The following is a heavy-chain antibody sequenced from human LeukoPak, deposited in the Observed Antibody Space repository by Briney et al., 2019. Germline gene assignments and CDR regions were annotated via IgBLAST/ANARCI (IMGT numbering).Heavy chain of an antibody. CDR1: GGSFSGYY. J-gene: IGHJ5*02. CDR3: ARRRLFGVANWFDP. V-gene: IGHV4-34*01. Sequence: PSETLSLTCAVYGGSFSGYYWSWIRQPPGKGLEWIGEINHSGSTNYNPSLKSRVTISVDTSKNQFSLKLSSVTAADTAVYYCARRRLFGVANWFDPWGQGTLVTVSS. D-gene: IGHD3-3*01. CDR2: INHSGST.